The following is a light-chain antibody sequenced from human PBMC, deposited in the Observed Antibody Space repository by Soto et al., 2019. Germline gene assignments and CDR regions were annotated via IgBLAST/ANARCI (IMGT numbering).Light chain of an antibody. CDR3: QSYDSSLSVYV. J-gene: IGLJ1*01. CDR2: GNS. CDR1: SSNIGTNYD. V-gene: IGLV1-40*01. Sequence: QSVLTQPPSVSGAPGQRVTISCTGSSSNIGTNYDVHWYQQLPGTAPKLLIYGNSNRPSGVPDRFSGSKSGTSVSLAITGLQAEDEADYYCQSYDSSLSVYVFGTGTKVTVL.